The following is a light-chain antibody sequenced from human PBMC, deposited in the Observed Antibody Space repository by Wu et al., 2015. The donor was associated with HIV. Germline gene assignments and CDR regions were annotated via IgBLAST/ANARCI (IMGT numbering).Light chain of an antibody. CDR2: AAS. CDR1: QSIRSY. Sequence: DIQMTQSPSSLSASVGDRVTITCRASQSIRSYLNWYQQRPGKAPKLLIYAASSLQSGVSSRFSGSGSGTEFTLIISSLQPEDFATYYCQQSYSNLLWTFGQGTKVEIK. J-gene: IGKJ1*01. CDR3: QQSYSNLLWT. V-gene: IGKV1-39*01.